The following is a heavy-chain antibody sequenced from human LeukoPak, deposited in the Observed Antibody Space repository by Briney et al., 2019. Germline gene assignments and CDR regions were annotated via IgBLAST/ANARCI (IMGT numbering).Heavy chain of an antibody. D-gene: IGHD3-9*01. CDR2: INHSGST. CDR1: GGSFSGYY. V-gene: IGHV4-34*01. J-gene: IGHJ4*02. Sequence: SETLSLTCAVYGGSFSGYYWSWIRQPPGKGLEWIGEINHSGSTNYNPSLKSRVTISVDTSKNQFSLKLSSVTAADTAVYYYARALEDILTGSHYFDYWGQGTLVTVSS. CDR3: ARALEDILTGSHYFDY.